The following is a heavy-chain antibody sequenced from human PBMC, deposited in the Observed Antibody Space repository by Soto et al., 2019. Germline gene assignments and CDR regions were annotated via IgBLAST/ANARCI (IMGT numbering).Heavy chain of an antibody. D-gene: IGHD1-26*01. V-gene: IGHV1-8*01. CDR1: GYTFTRYD. Sequence: GASVKVSCKASGYTFTRYDINWVRQATGQGLEWMGWMNPNSGNTGYAQKFQGRVTMTRNTSISTAYMELSSLRSEDTAVYYCARERLNWGSYSGVNWFDPWGQGTLVTVSS. J-gene: IGHJ5*02. CDR3: ARERLNWGSYSGVNWFDP. CDR2: MNPNSGNT.